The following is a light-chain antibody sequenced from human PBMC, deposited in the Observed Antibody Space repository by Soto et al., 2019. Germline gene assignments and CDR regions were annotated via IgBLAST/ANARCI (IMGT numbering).Light chain of an antibody. CDR3: MQALQSPWT. CDR1: QSLLHSNGYNY. Sequence: DFVMTQSPLSLPVTPGEPASISCRSNQSLLHSNGYNYLDWYLQKPGHSPQLLIYLGSNRASGVPDRFRGSGSGTDFTLKISRVEAEDVGVYYCMQALQSPWTFGQGTKVEV. CDR2: LGS. V-gene: IGKV2-28*01. J-gene: IGKJ1*01.